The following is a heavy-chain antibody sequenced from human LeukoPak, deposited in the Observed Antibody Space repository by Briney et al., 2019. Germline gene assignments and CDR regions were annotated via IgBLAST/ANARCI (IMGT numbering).Heavy chain of an antibody. CDR2: ISDSGYST. CDR1: GFISSSYA. V-gene: IGHV3-23*01. Sequence: GASLRLSCAASGFISSSYAMSWVRRAPGKGLEWVSGISDSGYSTYYADSVKGRFTVSRDNSKNTLYLQMNSLRAEDTAVYHCAKAGSTGTISEDYSDYWGQGTLVTVSS. J-gene: IGHJ4*02. D-gene: IGHD3-3*01. CDR3: AKAGSTGTISEDYSDY.